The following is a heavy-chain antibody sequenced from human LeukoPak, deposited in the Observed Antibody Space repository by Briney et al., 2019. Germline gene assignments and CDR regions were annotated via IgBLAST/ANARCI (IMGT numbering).Heavy chain of an antibody. D-gene: IGHD3-10*01. J-gene: IGHJ4*02. CDR2: INPNSGGT. Sequence: GASVKVSCKASGYTFTGYYMHWVRQAPGQGLEWMGWINPNSGGTNYAQKFQGKVTMTRDTSISTAYMELSRLRSDDTAVYYCAREGGFGGSGSYYTHWGQGTLVTVSS. CDR1: GYTFTGYY. CDR3: AREGGFGGSGSYYTH. V-gene: IGHV1-2*02.